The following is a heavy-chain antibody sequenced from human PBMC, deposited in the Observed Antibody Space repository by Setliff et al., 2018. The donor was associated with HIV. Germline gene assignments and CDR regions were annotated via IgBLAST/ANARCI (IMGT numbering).Heavy chain of an antibody. CDR1: GYTFTSYG. J-gene: IGHJ3*02. V-gene: IGHV1-18*01. Sequence: ASVKVSCKASGYTFTSYGISWVRQAPGQGLEWMGWISAYNGNTNYAQKCQGRVTMTRNTSISTAYMELSSLRSEDTAVYYCARSTLPRAFDIWGQGTMVTVSS. CDR2: ISAYNGNT. CDR3: ARSTLPRAFDI.